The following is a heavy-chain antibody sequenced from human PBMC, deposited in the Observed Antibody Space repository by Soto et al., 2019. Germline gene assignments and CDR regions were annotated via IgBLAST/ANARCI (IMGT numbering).Heavy chain of an antibody. D-gene: IGHD6-13*01. J-gene: IGHJ5*02. V-gene: IGHV3-48*02. CDR3: ARYSRGGVAAGGLDWFDP. CDR2: ISSSSSNI. CDR1: GFTFSSYS. Sequence: GGSLRLSCAASGFTFSSYSMNWVRQAPGKGLEWVSYISSSSSNIYYADSVKGRFTISRDNAKNSLYLQMNSLRDEDTAVDYGARYSRGGVAAGGLDWFDPWGQGTLVTVSS.